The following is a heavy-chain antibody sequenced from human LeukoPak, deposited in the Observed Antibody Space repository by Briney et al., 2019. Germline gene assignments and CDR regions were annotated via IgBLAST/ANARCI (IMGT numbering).Heavy chain of an antibody. CDR3: TRVGYIDEGIDY. V-gene: IGHV3-74*01. J-gene: IGHJ4*02. D-gene: IGHD5-24*01. CDR1: GFTFSSYW. CDR2: IASDGSST. Sequence: GGSLRLSCAASGFTFSSYWMNWVRQAPGKGLVWVSRIASDGSSTTYPDSVKGRFTISRDNAKNSLYLQMNSLRAEDTAIYYCTRVGYIDEGIDYWGQGTLVTVSS.